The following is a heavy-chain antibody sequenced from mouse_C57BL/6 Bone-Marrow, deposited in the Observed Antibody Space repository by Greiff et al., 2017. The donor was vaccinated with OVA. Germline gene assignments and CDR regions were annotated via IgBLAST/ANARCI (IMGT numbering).Heavy chain of an antibody. D-gene: IGHD1-1*01. CDR3: ACGGRSYDYAMDY. Sequence: EVQRVESGGGLVQPGGSLKLSCAASGFTFSDYGMAWVRQAPRKGPEWVAFISNLAYSIYYADTVTGRFTISRENAKNTLYLEMSSLRSEDTAMYYWACGGRSYDYAMDYWGRGTTVTVSS. CDR2: ISNLAYSI. V-gene: IGHV5-15*01. CDR1: GFTFSDYG. J-gene: IGHJ4*01.